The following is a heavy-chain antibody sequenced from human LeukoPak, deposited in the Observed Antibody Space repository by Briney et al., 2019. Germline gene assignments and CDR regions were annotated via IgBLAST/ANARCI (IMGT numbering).Heavy chain of an antibody. D-gene: IGHD3-16*01. CDR3: ARGHNWYYMDV. J-gene: IGHJ6*03. CDR1: GDSFSDYY. V-gene: IGHV4-34*01. CDR2: VNHSGST. Sequence: PSETLSLTCAADGDSFSDYYWSWIRQPPGKGLEWIGEVNHSGSTNYNPSLKSRVTMSVDTSMNQFSLKLSSVTAADTAVYYCARGHNWYYMDVWGKGTTVTVSS.